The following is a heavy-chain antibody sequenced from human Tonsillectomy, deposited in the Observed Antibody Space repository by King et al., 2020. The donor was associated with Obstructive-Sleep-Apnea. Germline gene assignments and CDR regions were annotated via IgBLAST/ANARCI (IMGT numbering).Heavy chain of an antibody. J-gene: IGHJ1*01. Sequence: VQLQESGPGLVKPSETLSLTCTVSGGSISSYYWSWIRQRPGKGLEWIGYIYYSGSTNYNPSLKSRVTISVDTSKNQFSLKLSSVTAADTAVYYCAREGSYDSSAGYFQHWGQGTLVTVSS. V-gene: IGHV4-59*01. CDR1: GGSISSYY. CDR3: AREGSYDSSAGYFQH. D-gene: IGHD3-22*01. CDR2: IYYSGST.